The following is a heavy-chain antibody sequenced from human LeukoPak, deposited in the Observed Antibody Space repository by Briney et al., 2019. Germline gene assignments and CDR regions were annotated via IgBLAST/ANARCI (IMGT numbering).Heavy chain of an antibody. CDR1: GGSFSGYY. Sequence: PSETLSLTCAVYGGSFSGYYWSWIRQPPGKGLEWIGEINHSGSTNYNPSLKSRVTISVDTSKNQFSLKLSSVTAADTAVYYCARSRVGPYFDYWGQGTLVTVSS. V-gene: IGHV4-34*01. D-gene: IGHD1-26*01. CDR2: INHSGST. J-gene: IGHJ4*02. CDR3: ARSRVGPYFDY.